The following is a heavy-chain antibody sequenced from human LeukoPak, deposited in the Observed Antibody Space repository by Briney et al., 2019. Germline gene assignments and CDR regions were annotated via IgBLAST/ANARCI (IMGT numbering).Heavy chain of an antibody. V-gene: IGHV3-23*01. CDR3: AKTRNGYTTEYLQR. CDR1: GFILSSFA. Sequence: GGSLRLSCAASGFILSSFAMSWVRQAPGKGLEWVSSISSPGGNTYYADSVKGRFTISRDNSNNLVYLQMNSLRAEDTAVYYCAKTRNGYTTEYLQRWGQGTLVTVSS. D-gene: IGHD5-24*01. J-gene: IGHJ1*01. CDR2: ISSPGGNT.